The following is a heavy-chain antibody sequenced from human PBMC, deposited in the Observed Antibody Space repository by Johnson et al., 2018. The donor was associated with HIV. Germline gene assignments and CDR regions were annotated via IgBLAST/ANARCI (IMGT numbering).Heavy chain of an antibody. D-gene: IGHD3-10*01. Sequence: VQLVESGGGLVQPGGSLRLSCTASGFTFNSYEMNWVRQAPGKGLEWISYISSSGKTIYYADSVKGRFTISREKAKNSLKGRFTISREKAKNSLYLQMDSLRAEDTAMYYCARAKDAAYPYDAFDVWGHGTMVIVSA. CDR1: GFTFNSYE. CDR3: EDTAMYYCARAKDAAYPYDAFDV. J-gene: IGHJ3*01. CDR2: ISSSGKTI. V-gene: IGHV3-48*03.